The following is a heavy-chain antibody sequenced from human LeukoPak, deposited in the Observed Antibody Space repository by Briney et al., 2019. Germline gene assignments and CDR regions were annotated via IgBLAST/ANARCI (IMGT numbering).Heavy chain of an antibody. Sequence: ASVKVSCKASGYNFNTYGISWVRQDPGEGLEWMGWISSSTGNTKYAQKLQDRVTMTTDTSTSTAYLYLRNLRSDDTAVYYCVRLPLGYCSSTSCLDWGQGTLVTVSS. CDR2: ISSSTGNT. CDR1: GYNFNTYG. J-gene: IGHJ4*02. CDR3: VRLPLGYCSSTSCLD. D-gene: IGHD2-2*01. V-gene: IGHV1-18*01.